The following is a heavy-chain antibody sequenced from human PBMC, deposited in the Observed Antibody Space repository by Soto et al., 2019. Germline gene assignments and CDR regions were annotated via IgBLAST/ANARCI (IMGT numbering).Heavy chain of an antibody. Sequence: QVLLVESGGGVVQPGRSLRLSCAGSGFTFSNYGLHWVRQAPGKGLDWVSFISFDGSHKYYGDSVKGRFTISRDNSINMLYLQMDSLTTEDTAVYYCAKDGAPRYCSRSSCHPAGAYWGQGTLVTVSS. J-gene: IGHJ4*02. CDR2: ISFDGSHK. D-gene: IGHD2-15*01. V-gene: IGHV3-30*18. CDR1: GFTFSNYG. CDR3: AKDGAPRYCSRSSCHPAGAY.